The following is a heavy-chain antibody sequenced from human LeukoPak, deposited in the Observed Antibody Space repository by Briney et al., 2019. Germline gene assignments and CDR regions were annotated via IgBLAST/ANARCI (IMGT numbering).Heavy chain of an antibody. Sequence: SETLSLTCTVSGGSISSSSYYWGWIRQPPGKGLEWIGSIYHSGSTYYNPSLKSRVTISVDTSKNQFSLKLRSVTAADTAAYYCARDVDYWGQGTLVTVSS. V-gene: IGHV4-39*07. CDR1: GGSISSSSYY. J-gene: IGHJ4*02. CDR2: IYHSGST. CDR3: ARDVDY.